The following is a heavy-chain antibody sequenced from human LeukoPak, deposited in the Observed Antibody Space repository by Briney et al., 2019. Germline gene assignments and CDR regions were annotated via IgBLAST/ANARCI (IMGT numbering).Heavy chain of an antibody. CDR3: ARVPGSSGWNYYFDY. J-gene: IGHJ4*02. CDR2: ISSTGSTV. CDR1: GDTFSSHE. D-gene: IGHD6-19*01. Sequence: GGPLRLSCAASGDTFSSHEMNWVRQAPGGGLEWVSYISSTGSTVHYADSVKGRFTISRDNAKNSLFLQMNSLRAENTAVYYCARVPGSSGWNYYFDYWGQGTLVTVSS. V-gene: IGHV3-48*03.